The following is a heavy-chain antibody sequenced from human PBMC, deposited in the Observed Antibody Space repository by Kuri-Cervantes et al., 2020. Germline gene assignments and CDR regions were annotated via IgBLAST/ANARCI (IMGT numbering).Heavy chain of an antibody. J-gene: IGHJ6*02. CDR1: GYTFTSYG. V-gene: IGHV1-18*01. Sequence: ASVKVSCKASGYTFTSYGISWVRQAPGQGLEWMGWISAYNGNTDYAQKLQGRVTMTTDTSTSTAYMELRSLRFDDTAVYYCARVGAATVTSYYYYYGMDVWGQGTTVTVSS. D-gene: IGHD4-17*01. CDR2: ISAYNGNT. CDR3: ARVGAATVTSYYYYYGMDV.